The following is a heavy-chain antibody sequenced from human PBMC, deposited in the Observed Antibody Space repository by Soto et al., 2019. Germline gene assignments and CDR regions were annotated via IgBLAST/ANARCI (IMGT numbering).Heavy chain of an antibody. CDR1: GYTFTSYG. J-gene: IGHJ6*02. CDR2: ISAYNGNT. CDR3: ARIEAVAGTSVYYYGMDV. V-gene: IGHV1-18*01. D-gene: IGHD6-19*01. Sequence: ASVKVSCKASGYTFTSYGISWVRQAPGQGLEWMGWISAYNGNTNYAQKLQGRVTMTTDTSTSTAYMELRSLRSDDTAVYYCARIEAVAGTSVYYYGMDVWSQGTTVTVSS.